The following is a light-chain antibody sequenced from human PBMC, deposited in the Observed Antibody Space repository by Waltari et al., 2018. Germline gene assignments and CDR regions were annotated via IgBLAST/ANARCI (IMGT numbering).Light chain of an antibody. Sequence: QSVLTQPPSASGTPGQRVTISCSGSRSHIAIHQVSRVQRLPGTAQRLLIYRNTQRPSGVPDRFSGSKSGTSASLAISGLRSDDEADYYCAAWDDSLSGLYVFGTGTKVTVL. CDR1: RSHIAIHQ. CDR3: AAWDDSLSGLYV. CDR2: RNT. V-gene: IGLV1-47*01. J-gene: IGLJ1*01.